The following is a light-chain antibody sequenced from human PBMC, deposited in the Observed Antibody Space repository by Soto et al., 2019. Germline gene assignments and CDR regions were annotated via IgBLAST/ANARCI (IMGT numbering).Light chain of an antibody. CDR3: QQYGSSGT. V-gene: IGKV3-20*01. CDR2: GAS. J-gene: IGKJ1*01. CDR1: QSVDSY. Sequence: EIVLTQSPASLSLSPGERATLSCRASQSVDSYLVWYQQKPGQAPRLLIDGASNRATGIPDRFSGSGSGTDFTLTISRLEPEDFAVYYCQQYGSSGTFGQGTKVDIK.